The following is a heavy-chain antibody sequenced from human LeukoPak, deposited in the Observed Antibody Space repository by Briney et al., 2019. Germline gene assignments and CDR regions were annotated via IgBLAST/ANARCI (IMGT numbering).Heavy chain of an antibody. Sequence: PGGSLRLSCAASGLTFSNYAMTWVRQAPGKGPEWVSDISGSGASTNYADSVKGRFTISRDNSKNTLYLQMCSLGAEDTALYYCAKDGSGNYRPYYYDYWGRGTLVTVSS. CDR1: GLTFSNYA. D-gene: IGHD3-10*01. J-gene: IGHJ4*02. CDR2: ISGSGAST. CDR3: AKDGSGNYRPYYYDY. V-gene: IGHV3-23*01.